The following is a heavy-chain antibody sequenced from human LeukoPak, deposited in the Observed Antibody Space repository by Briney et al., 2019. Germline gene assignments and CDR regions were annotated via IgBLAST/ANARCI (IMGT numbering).Heavy chain of an antibody. D-gene: IGHD6-13*01. CDR3: ARDGTAAGLYFDL. CDR2: IRQDGGEK. Sequence: GGSLRLSCAVSGFTFTDCWMNWFRQAPGKGLEWVASIRQDGGEKSYVDSVKGRFTISRDNTKSSLYLQINSLRAEDTAVYYCARDGTAAGLYFDLWGQGTLVTVSS. V-gene: IGHV3-7*01. CDR1: GFTFTDCW. J-gene: IGHJ4*01.